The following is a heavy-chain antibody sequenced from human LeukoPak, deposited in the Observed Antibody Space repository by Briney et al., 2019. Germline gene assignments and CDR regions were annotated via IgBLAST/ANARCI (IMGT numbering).Heavy chain of an antibody. CDR3: ARGSTTGSGGIDYYYYGMDV. Sequence: PGGSLRLSCAASGFTFSSYGMHWVRQAPGKGLEWVAVIWYDGSNKYYADSVKGRFTISRDNSKNTLYLQMNSLRAEDTAVYYCARGSTTGSGGIDYYYYGMDVWGQGTTVTVSS. CDR2: IWYDGSNK. V-gene: IGHV3-33*08. J-gene: IGHJ6*02. D-gene: IGHD2-15*01. CDR1: GFTFSSYG.